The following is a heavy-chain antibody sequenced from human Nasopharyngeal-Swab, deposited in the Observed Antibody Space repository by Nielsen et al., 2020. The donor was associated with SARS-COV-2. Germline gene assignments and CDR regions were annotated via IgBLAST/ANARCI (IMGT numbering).Heavy chain of an antibody. CDR2: INAGNGNT. V-gene: IGHV1-3*01. CDR3: AREGGPYDYVWGSYRYTGEDTLLDY. CDR1: GYTFTSYA. J-gene: IGHJ4*02. D-gene: IGHD3-16*02. Sequence: ASVKVSCKTSGYTFTSYAMHWVRQAPGQRLEWMGWINAGNGNTKYSQKFQGRVTITRDTSASTAYMELSSLRSEDTAVYYCAREGGPYDYVWGSYRYTGEDTLLDYWGQGTLVTVSS.